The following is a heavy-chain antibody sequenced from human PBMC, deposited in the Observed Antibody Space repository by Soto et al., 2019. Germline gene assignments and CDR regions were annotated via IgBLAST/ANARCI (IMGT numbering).Heavy chain of an antibody. CDR3: ARHGGYYFDY. J-gene: IGHJ4*02. V-gene: IGHV4-34*01. CDR2: LYQGLSI. CDR1: SGSFSGYY. Sequence: QVQLQQWGAGLLKPSETLSLTCAVYSGSFSGYYWSWIRQPPGKGLEWIGELYQGLSIIYNPSLESRVTISGDSSKNQFSLKLRSVTAADTAVYYCARHGGYYFDYWGQGTLVTVPS. D-gene: IGHD3-16*01.